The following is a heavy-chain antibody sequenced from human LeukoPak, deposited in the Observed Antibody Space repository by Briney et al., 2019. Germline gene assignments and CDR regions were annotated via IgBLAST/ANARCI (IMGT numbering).Heavy chain of an antibody. J-gene: IGHJ4*02. CDR2: ISAYNGNT. CDR1: GYTFTSYG. D-gene: IGHD1-20*01. V-gene: IGHV1-18*01. Sequence: ASVKVSCKASGYTFTSYGISWTRQAPGQGLEWMGWISAYNGNTNYAQKLQGRVTMTTDTSTSTAYMELRSLRSDDTAVYYCARDPGVRNWNGPQFDYWGQGTLVTVSS. CDR3: ARDPGVRNWNGPQFDY.